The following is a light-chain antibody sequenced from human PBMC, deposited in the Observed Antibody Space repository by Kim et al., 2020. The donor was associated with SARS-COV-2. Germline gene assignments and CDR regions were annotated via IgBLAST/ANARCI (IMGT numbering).Light chain of an antibody. V-gene: IGKV3-11*01. Sequence: LSPGERATLSCRASQSVSSYLAWYQQKPGRAPRLLMYDASNRATGIPARFSGSGSGTDFTLTISSLEPEDFAVYYCQQRFNWPITFGQGTRLEIK. CDR3: QQRFNWPIT. J-gene: IGKJ5*01. CDR2: DAS. CDR1: QSVSSY.